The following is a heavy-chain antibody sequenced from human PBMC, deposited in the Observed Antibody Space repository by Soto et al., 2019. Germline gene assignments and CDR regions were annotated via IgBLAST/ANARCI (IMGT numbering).Heavy chain of an antibody. CDR2: LSCTGST. Sequence: SETLSLTCTVSGESIDRDTYYWGWIRQPPGNGLEWIGGLSCTGSTYYNPSLKSRVTLSINTSKNQFSLKLSSVTAADTAVYYCARPGSTSGWFYFDSWGQGALVTVYS. CDR1: GESIDRDTYY. V-gene: IGHV4-39*01. J-gene: IGHJ4*02. D-gene: IGHD6-19*01. CDR3: ARPGSTSGWFYFDS.